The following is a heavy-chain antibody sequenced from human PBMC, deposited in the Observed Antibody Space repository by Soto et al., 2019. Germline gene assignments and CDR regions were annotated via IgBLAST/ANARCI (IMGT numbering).Heavy chain of an antibody. V-gene: IGHV3-30*03. CDR2: ISYDGGER. J-gene: IGHJ4*02. CDR3: ARDLPLYCRGDCNFDF. Sequence: QVQLVESGGGVVQSGGSLRLSCGGSGFIFSRYGMHWVRQAPGKGLEWVTGISYDGGERFYADSVKGRFTISRDNSKNRLDLQMSSLRPEATAVYYCARDLPLYCRGDCNFDFWGQGTLVTVSS. D-gene: IGHD2-21*02. CDR1: GFIFSRYG.